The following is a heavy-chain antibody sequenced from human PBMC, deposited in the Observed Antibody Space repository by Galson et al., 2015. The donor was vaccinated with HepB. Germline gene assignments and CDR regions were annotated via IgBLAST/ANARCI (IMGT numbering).Heavy chain of an antibody. Sequence: SLRLSCAASGFTFDDYAMHWVRQAPGKGLEWVSGISWNSGSIGYADSVKGRFTISRDNAKNSLYLQMNSLRAEDTALYYCAKGITIFGVDYFDYWGQGTLVTVSS. J-gene: IGHJ4*02. CDR1: GFTFDDYA. CDR2: ISWNSGSI. V-gene: IGHV3-9*01. CDR3: AKGITIFGVDYFDY. D-gene: IGHD3-3*01.